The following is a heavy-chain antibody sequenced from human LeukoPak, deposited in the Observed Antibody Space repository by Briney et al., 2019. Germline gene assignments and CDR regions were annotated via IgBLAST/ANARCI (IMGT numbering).Heavy chain of an antibody. CDR2: ISYDGSNK. CDR1: GFTFSSYA. D-gene: IGHD5-12*01. J-gene: IGHJ4*02. Sequence: PGRSLRLSCAASGFTFSSYAMRWVRQAPGKGLEWVAVISYDGSNKYYADSVKGRFTISRDNSKNTLYLQMNSLRAEDTAVYYCARDWDIVAPPDYWGQGTLVTVSS. V-gene: IGHV3-30-3*01. CDR3: ARDWDIVAPPDY.